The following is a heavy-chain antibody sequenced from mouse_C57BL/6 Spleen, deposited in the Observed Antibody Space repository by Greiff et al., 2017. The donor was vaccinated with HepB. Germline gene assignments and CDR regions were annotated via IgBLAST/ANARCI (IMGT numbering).Heavy chain of an antibody. D-gene: IGHD2-3*01. CDR1: GYTFTNYW. CDR3: ARSGYDGCYAMDY. Sequence: VQRVESGAELVRPGTSVKMSCKASGYTFTNYWIGWAKQRPGHGLEWIGDIYPGGGYTNYNEKFKGKATLTADKSSSTAYMQFSSLTSEDSAIYYCARSGYDGCYAMDYWGQGTSVTVSS. V-gene: IGHV1-63*01. J-gene: IGHJ4*01. CDR2: IYPGGGYT.